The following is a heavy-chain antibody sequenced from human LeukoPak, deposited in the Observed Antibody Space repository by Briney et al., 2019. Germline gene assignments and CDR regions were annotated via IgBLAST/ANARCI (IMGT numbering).Heavy chain of an antibody. V-gene: IGHV4-61*09. CDR3: ASSDYYDSSGYYGGFDY. D-gene: IGHD3-22*01. Sequence: SETLSLTCTVSGGSISSGRYYWNWIRQPAGKGLEWIGHIFTSGSTNYNPSLKSRVTISVETSKNQFSLKLSSVTAADTAVYYCASSDYYDSSGYYGGFDYWGQGTLVTVSS. CDR1: GGSISSGRYY. CDR2: IFTSGST. J-gene: IGHJ4*02.